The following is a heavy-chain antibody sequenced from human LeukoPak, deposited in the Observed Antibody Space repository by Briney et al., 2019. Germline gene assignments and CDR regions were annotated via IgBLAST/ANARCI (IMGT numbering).Heavy chain of an antibody. CDR1: GGSFSGYY. CDR3: ARVLEGSSGQHWYFDL. V-gene: IGHV4-34*01. Sequence: SETLSLTCAVYGGSFSGYYWSWIRQPPGKGMEWLGEINHSGSTNYNPSLKSRVTISVDTSKNQFTLKLSSVTAADTAVYYCARVLEGSSGQHWYFDLWGRGTLVTVSS. J-gene: IGHJ2*01. D-gene: IGHD6-19*01. CDR2: INHSGST.